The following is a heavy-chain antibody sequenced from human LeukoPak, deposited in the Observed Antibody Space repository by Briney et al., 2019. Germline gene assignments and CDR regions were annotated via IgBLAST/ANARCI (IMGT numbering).Heavy chain of an antibody. CDR2: ITWDGGST. CDR1: GFTFGDYA. V-gene: IGHV3-43D*03. D-gene: IGHD2/OR15-2a*01. J-gene: IGHJ6*03. Sequence: GGSLRLSCAASGFTFGDYAMRWVRQAPGNGLEWVSHITWDGGSTHYADSVEGRFTISRDNTENSLYLQMNSLRPEDTALYYCAKDRAARGRGNYFYMDVWGKGTTVTVSS. CDR3: AKDRAARGRGNYFYMDV.